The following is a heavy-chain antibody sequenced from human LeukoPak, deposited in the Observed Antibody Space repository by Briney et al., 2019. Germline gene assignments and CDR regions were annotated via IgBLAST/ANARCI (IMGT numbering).Heavy chain of an antibody. J-gene: IGHJ3*02. CDR1: GFTFSSYS. Sequence: GGSLRLSCAASGFTFSSYSMNWVRQAPGKGLEWVSSISSSSSYIYYADTVKGRFTISRDNAKNSLYLQMNSLRAEDTAVYYCARVGAASAFDIWGQGTMVTVSS. CDR2: ISSSSSYI. V-gene: IGHV3-21*01. D-gene: IGHD2-15*01. CDR3: ARVGAASAFDI.